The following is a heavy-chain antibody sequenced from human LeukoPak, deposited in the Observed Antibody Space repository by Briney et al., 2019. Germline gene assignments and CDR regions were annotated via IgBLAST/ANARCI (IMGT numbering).Heavy chain of an antibody. CDR3: ARPFIGYYLAVGAFDI. Sequence: SETLSLTCTVSGGSISGHYWSWIRQPPGKGLEWIGYIYYSGSTNYNPSLKSRVTISVDTSKNQFSLKLSSVTAADTAVYYCARPFIGYYLAVGAFDIWGQGTMVTVSS. D-gene: IGHD3-10*01. V-gene: IGHV4-59*11. CDR2: IYYSGST. J-gene: IGHJ3*02. CDR1: GGSISGHY.